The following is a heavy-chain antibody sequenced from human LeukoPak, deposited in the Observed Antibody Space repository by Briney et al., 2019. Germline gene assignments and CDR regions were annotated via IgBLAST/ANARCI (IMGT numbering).Heavy chain of an antibody. D-gene: IGHD2-21*02. Sequence: GASVKVSRKASGGTFSSYAISWVRQASGQGLEWMGRIIPIFGIANYAQKFQGRVTITADKSTSTAYMELSSLRSEDTAVYYCARPHCGGDCYSFDYWGQGTLVTVSS. V-gene: IGHV1-69*04. CDR3: ARPHCGGDCYSFDY. CDR2: IIPIFGIA. CDR1: GGTFSSYA. J-gene: IGHJ4*02.